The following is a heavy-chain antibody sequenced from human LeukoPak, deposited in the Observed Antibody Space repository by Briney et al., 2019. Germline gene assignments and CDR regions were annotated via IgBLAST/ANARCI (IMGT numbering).Heavy chain of an antibody. CDR1: GGSISSGDYY. J-gene: IGHJ5*02. CDR2: IYYSGST. CDR3: ARDSVAVPAARPFDP. Sequence: SQTLSLTCTVSGGSISSGDYYWSWIRQPPGKGLEWIGYIYYSGSTYYNPSLKSRVTISVDTSENQFSLKLSSVTAADTAVYYCARDSVAVPAARPFDPWGQGTLVTVSS. D-gene: IGHD2-2*01. V-gene: IGHV4-30-4*08.